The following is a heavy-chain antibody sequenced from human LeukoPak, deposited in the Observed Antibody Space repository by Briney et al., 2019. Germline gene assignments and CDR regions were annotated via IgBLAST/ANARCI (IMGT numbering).Heavy chain of an antibody. V-gene: IGHV1-46*01. Sequence: ASVKVSCKASGYTFTSYYMHWVRQAPGQGLEWMGIINPSGGSTSYAQKFQGRVTMTRDTPTSTVYVELSSLRSEDTAVYYCARDRRYYYGSGSSGLFDPWGQGTLVTVSS. CDR1: GYTFTSYY. CDR3: ARDRRYYYGSGSSGLFDP. D-gene: IGHD3-10*01. CDR2: INPSGGST. J-gene: IGHJ5*02.